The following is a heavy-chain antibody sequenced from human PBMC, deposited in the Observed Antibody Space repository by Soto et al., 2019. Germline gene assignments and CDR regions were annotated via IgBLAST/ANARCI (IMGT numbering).Heavy chain of an antibody. V-gene: IGHV4-59*01. Sequence: ETLSLTCTVSGGSISTYYWSWIRQPPGKGLEWIGYIYYDGSTSYNPSLRSRVTISVDTSKNQFSLILSSVTSADTAVYYCARSLWIGIAAHGWFDPSGQGTLVTVSS. J-gene: IGHJ5*02. CDR2: IYYDGST. D-gene: IGHD6-6*01. CDR1: GGSISTYY. CDR3: ARSLWIGIAAHGWFDP.